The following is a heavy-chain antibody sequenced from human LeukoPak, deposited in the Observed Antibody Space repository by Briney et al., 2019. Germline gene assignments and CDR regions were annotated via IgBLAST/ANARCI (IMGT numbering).Heavy chain of an antibody. Sequence: PSETLSLTCTVSGGSISSNSYYWGWIRQPPGKGLEWIGNIYYSGSTYYNPSLKGRVTISVDTSKNQFSLKLSSVTAADTAVYYCARLISGWYIDSWGQGTLVTVSS. CDR1: GGSISSNSYY. CDR3: ARLISGWYIDS. V-gene: IGHV4-39*01. J-gene: IGHJ4*02. D-gene: IGHD6-19*01. CDR2: IYYSGST.